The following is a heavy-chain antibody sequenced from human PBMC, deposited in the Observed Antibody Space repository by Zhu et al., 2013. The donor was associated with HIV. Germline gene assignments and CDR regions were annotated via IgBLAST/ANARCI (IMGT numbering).Heavy chain of an antibody. CDR2: INPSGGST. V-gene: IGHV1-46*01. CDR3: ARVGKGYSSPGWFDP. CDR1: GYTFTSYY. Sequence: QVQLVQSGAEVRKPGASVKVSCKASGYTFTSYYMHWVRQAPGQGLEWMGIINPSGGSTSYAQKFQGRVTMTRDTSTSTVYMELSSLRSEDTAVYYCARVGKGYSSPGWFDPWGQGTWSPVSS. J-gene: IGHJ5*02. D-gene: IGHD6-13*01.